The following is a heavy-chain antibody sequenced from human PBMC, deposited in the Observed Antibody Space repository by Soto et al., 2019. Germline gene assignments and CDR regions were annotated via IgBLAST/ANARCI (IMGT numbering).Heavy chain of an antibody. Sequence: QAELVESGGRVVQPGKSLRLSCAASGFSFGDYGMHWVRQVPGKGLEWVAVIWYDGTNKYYGEFVKGRFAISRDNSKNKLYLQMTSLRGDDTAVYYCASDVLVGAYRVGALDIWGQGTMVTVSS. J-gene: IGHJ3*02. CDR3: ASDVLVGAYRVGALDI. CDR1: GFSFGDYG. D-gene: IGHD1-26*01. V-gene: IGHV3-33*01. CDR2: IWYDGTNK.